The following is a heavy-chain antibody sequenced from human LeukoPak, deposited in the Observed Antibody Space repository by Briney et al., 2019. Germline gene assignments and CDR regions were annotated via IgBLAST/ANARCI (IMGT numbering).Heavy chain of an antibody. CDR1: DGSISYYY. D-gene: IGHD4-23*01. Sequence: SETLSLTCTVSDGSISYYYWSWIRQPAGKGLEWIRRIYVGGSTNYSPSLKSRVGMSLDKSKNQLSLKLISVSAADTAVYYCARWHMNSQDVWGRGTAVTVS. J-gene: IGHJ6*02. CDR3: ARWHMNSQDV. V-gene: IGHV4-4*07. CDR2: IYVGGST.